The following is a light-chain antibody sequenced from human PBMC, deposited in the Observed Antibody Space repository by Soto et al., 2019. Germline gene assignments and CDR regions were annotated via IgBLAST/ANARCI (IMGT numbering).Light chain of an antibody. CDR1: RRVSGNY. CDR2: GAS. CDR3: LLYFSPDRYT. V-gene: IGKV3-20*01. J-gene: IGKJ2*01. Sequence: EIVLTQSPGTLSLSPGERATLSCRASRRVSGNYLAWYHQIPGQAPRLLIYGASTRATGIPDRFSGSGSDTDFSLTIRRLDPEDFAMYYCLLYFSPDRYTFGPGTKVQIK.